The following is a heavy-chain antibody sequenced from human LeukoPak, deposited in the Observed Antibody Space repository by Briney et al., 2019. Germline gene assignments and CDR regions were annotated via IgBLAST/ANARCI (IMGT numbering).Heavy chain of an antibody. CDR3: ASRSGYVYAEYFQH. CDR2: IYHSGST. J-gene: IGHJ1*01. D-gene: IGHD5-12*01. CDR1: GGSISGYS. V-gene: IGHV4-30-2*01. Sequence: SETLSLTCTVSGGSISGYSWSWIRQPPGKGLEWIGYIYHSGSTYYNPSLKSRVTISVDRSKNQFSLKLSSVTAADTAVYYCASRSGYVYAEYFQHWGQGTLVTVSS.